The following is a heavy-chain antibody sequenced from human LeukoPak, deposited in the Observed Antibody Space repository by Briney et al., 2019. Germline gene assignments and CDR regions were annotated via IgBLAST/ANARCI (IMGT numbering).Heavy chain of an antibody. D-gene: IGHD6-19*01. CDR2: ISNDGGIK. V-gene: IGHV3-30-3*01. CDR1: GFAFNAYT. J-gene: IGHJ6*02. CDR3: ARAVAGTLYFYYGMDV. Sequence: PGGSLRLSCAASGFAFNAYTIHWVRQAPGKGLEWVALISNDGGIKYFSDSVKGRLTVSRDDSKNTLYLQMNSLSSADTAVYYCARAVAGTLYFYYGMDVWGQGTTVTVSS.